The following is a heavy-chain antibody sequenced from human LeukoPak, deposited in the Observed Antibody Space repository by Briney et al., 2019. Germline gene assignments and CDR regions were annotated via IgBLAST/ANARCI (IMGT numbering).Heavy chain of an antibody. J-gene: IGHJ4*02. CDR3: ARDYGGNSFDY. CDR2: INPNSGGT. CDR1: GYTFTSYD. D-gene: IGHD4-23*01. Sequence: ASVKVSCKASGYTFTSYDINWVRQATGQGLEWMGWINPNSGGTNYAQKFQGWVTMTRDTSISTAYMELSRLRSDDTAVYYCARDYGGNSFDYWGQGTLVTVSS. V-gene: IGHV1-2*04.